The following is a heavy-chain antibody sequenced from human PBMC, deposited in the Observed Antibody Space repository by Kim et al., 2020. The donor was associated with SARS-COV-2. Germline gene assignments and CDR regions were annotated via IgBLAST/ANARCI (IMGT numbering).Heavy chain of an antibody. J-gene: IGHJ6*03. CDR3: ARDNRQGGYRHPYYYYYMDV. CDR1: GGSISSYY. CDR2: IYTSGST. D-gene: IGHD5-18*01. Sequence: SETLSLTCTVSGGSISSYYWSWIRQPAGKGLEWIGRIYTSGSTNYNPSLKSRVTMSVDTSKNQFSLKLSSVTAADTAVYYCARDNRQGGYRHPYYYYYMDVWGKGTTVTVSS. V-gene: IGHV4-4*07.